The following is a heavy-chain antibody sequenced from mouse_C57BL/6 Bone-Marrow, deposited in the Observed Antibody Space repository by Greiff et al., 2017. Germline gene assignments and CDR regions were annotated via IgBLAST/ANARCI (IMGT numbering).Heavy chain of an antibody. D-gene: IGHD1-1*01. J-gene: IGHJ3*01. Sequence: VQLKQSGPELVKPGASVKISCKASGYSFTGYYMHWVKQSHGNILDWIGYIYPYNGVSSYNQKFKGKATLTVDKSSSTAYMELLSLTSEDSAVYYCVSYYYGSSEFAYWGQGTLVTVSA. CDR2: IYPYNGVS. CDR1: GYSFTGYY. CDR3: VSYYYGSSEFAY. V-gene: IGHV1-31*01.